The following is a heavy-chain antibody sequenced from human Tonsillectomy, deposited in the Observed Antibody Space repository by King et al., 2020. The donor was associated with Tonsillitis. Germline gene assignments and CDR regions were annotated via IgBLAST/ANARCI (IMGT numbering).Heavy chain of an antibody. CDR1: GGSFNNYY. D-gene: IGHD6-13*01. CDR3: ARGGSAAGTDYFFGMDV. Sequence: VQLQQWGAGLLRSSETLSLTCAVYGGSFNNYYWSWIRQPPGKGLEWIGDINHIGSTNYNPSLKSRVSISVDTSKNQFSLKVRSVTAADTAVYYCARGGSAAGTDYFFGMDVWGRGTTVTVSS. J-gene: IGHJ6*02. V-gene: IGHV4-34*01. CDR2: INHIGST.